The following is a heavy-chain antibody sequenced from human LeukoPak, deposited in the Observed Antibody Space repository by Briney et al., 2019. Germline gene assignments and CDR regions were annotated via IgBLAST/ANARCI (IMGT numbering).Heavy chain of an antibody. CDR1: GFTFSDYY. D-gene: IGHD1-14*01. CDR3: ARSISTASDY. CDR2: ISSSGSTI. Sequence: GGSLRLSCAASGFTFSDYYMSWIRQAPGKGLEWGSYISSSGSTIYYVDSVKGRFTIFRDNAKNSLYLQMNSLRAEDTAVYYCARSISTASDYWGQGTLVTVSS. V-gene: IGHV3-11*04. J-gene: IGHJ4*02.